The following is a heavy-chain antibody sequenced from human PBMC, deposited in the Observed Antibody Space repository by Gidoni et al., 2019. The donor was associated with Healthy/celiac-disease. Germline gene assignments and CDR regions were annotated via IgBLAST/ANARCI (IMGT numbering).Heavy chain of an antibody. Sequence: EVQLVESGGGLVKPGGSLRLSCAASGFTFSNAWMNWVRQAPGKGLEWVGRIKSKTDGGKTDYAAPVKGRFTISRDDSKNTLYLQMNSLKTEDTAVYYCTTDLGYCSSTSCYGLDYWGQGTLVTVSS. D-gene: IGHD2-2*01. V-gene: IGHV3-15*07. CDR3: TTDLGYCSSTSCYGLDY. CDR1: GFTFSNAW. CDR2: IKSKTDGGKT. J-gene: IGHJ4*02.